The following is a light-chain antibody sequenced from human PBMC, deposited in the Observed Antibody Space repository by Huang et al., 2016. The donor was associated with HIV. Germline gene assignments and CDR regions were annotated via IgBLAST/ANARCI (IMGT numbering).Light chain of an antibody. CDR1: QSVTSDY. CDR2: GAS. J-gene: IGKJ2*03. Sequence: EIVLTQSPDTLSLSPGEGATVSCRASQSVTSDYLAWYQQRPGQAPKRLLYGASTRATGIPDRCSCSGSGTDFALTISRLAPEDFAVYYCQQFGSSPPYSFGQGTKLEIK. CDR3: QQFGSSPPYS. V-gene: IGKV3-20*01.